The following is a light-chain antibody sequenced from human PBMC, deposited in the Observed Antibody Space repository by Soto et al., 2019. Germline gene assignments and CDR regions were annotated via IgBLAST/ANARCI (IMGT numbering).Light chain of an antibody. CDR3: SLYYIGVII. V-gene: IGLV7-46*01. CDR1: TGAVTSGHF. Sequence: QAVVTQEPLLTVSPGGTVTLTCGSSTGAVTSGHFPYWFLQKPGQAPRTLIYDATNKHSWTPARFSGSLLGGKAALTLSGAQREDEAEYYCSLYYIGVIIFGGGTKLTVL. J-gene: IGLJ2*01. CDR2: DAT.